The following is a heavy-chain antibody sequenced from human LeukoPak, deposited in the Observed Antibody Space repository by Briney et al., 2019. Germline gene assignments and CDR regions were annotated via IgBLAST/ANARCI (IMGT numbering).Heavy chain of an antibody. J-gene: IGHJ5*02. CDR2: INPSGGNT. CDR1: GYTFTSYY. V-gene: IGHV1-46*01. D-gene: IGHD6-13*01. Sequence: ASVKVSCKASGYTFTSYYMHWVRQAPGQGLEWMGIINPSGGNTNYAQKLQGRVTMTTDTSTSTAYMELRSLRSDDTAVYYCAREGSSSWYSGGWFDPWGQGTLVTVSS. CDR3: AREGSSSWYSGGWFDP.